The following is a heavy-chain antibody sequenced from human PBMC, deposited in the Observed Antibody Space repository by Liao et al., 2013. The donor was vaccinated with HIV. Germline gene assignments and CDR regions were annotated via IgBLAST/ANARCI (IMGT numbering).Heavy chain of an antibody. V-gene: IGHV4-30-4*08. CDR3: ARWSNGRFGARDAFDV. J-gene: IGHJ3*01. D-gene: IGHD3-3*01. CDR1: GGSISGDHY. Sequence: PGLVKPSQTLSLTCTVSGGSISGDHYWSWIRQPPGKGLEWMGYIYYSGTAYYNPSLKSRLKMSVDTSKKQFSLKVSSVTAADTAVYYCARWSNGRFGARDAFDVWGQGTVVTVSS. CDR2: IYYSGTA.